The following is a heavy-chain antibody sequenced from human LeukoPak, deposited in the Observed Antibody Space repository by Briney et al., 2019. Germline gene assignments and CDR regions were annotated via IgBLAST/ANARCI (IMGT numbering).Heavy chain of an antibody. D-gene: IGHD5/OR15-5a*01. CDR1: VASISSSNW. CDR3: ASSVYGDNFLDS. V-gene: IGHV4-4*02. Sequence: PSGTLSLTSAVSVASISSSNWGSGVRQPPGKGLGWVGEIYHSESTNYNPPLKRRVTISVDKSEYQFSLKLSSVTAADTAVYYCASSVYGDNFLDSWGQRTLVTVSS. J-gene: IGHJ4*02. CDR2: IYHSEST.